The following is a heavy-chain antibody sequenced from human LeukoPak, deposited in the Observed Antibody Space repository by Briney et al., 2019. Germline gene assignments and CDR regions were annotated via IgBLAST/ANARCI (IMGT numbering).Heavy chain of an antibody. CDR2: ISGSGGST. CDR3: AKDLTYGDYAGDDAFDI. Sequence: GGSLRLSCAASGFTFSSYAMNWVRQAPGKGLEWVSVISGSGGSTYYADSVKGRFTNSRDSSKNTLYLQMSSLRAEDTAVYYCAKDLTYGDYAGDDAFDIWGLGTMVTVSS. J-gene: IGHJ3*02. V-gene: IGHV3-23*01. CDR1: GFTFSSYA. D-gene: IGHD4-17*01.